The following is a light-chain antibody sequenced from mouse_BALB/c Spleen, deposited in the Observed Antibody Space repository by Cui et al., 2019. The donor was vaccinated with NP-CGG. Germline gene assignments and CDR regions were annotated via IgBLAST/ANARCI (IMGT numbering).Light chain of an antibody. CDR3: ALWYSNHWV. CDR2: GTN. Sequence: QAVVTQESALTTSPGETVTLTCRSSTGAVTTSNYANWVQEKPDHLFTGLIGGTNNRAPGVHARFSGSLIGDKAALTITRAQTEDEAIYFCALWYSNHWVFGGGTKLTVL. CDR1: TGAVTTSNY. V-gene: IGLV1*01. J-gene: IGLJ1*01.